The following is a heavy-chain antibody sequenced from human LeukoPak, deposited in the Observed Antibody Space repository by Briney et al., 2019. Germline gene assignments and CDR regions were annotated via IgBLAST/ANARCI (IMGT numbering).Heavy chain of an antibody. CDR2: INHSGST. J-gene: IGHJ4*02. Sequence: SSETLSLTCAVYGGSFSGYYWSWIRQPPGKGLERIGEINHSGSTNYNPSLKSRVTISVDTSKNQFSLKLSSVTAADTAVYYCARGLRDLTTTPGWGQGTLVTVSS. CDR1: GGSFSGYY. D-gene: IGHD4-17*01. CDR3: ARGLRDLTTTPG. V-gene: IGHV4-34*01.